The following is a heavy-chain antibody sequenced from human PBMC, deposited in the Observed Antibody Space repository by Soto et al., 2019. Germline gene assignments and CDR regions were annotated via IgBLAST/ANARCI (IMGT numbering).Heavy chain of an antibody. CDR2: ISYDGSNK. J-gene: IGHJ3*02. D-gene: IGHD5-18*01. Sequence: GGSLRLSCAASGFTFSSYGMHWVRQAPGKGLEWVAVISYDGSNKYYADSVKGRFTISRDNSKNTMYLQMNSLRAEDTALYYCAKQDGYSYAFDIWGQGTMVTVSS. CDR1: GFTFSSYG. CDR3: AKQDGYSYAFDI. V-gene: IGHV3-30*18.